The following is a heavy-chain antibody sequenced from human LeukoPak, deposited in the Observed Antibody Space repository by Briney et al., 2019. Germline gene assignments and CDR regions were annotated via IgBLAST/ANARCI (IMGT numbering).Heavy chain of an antibody. D-gene: IGHD1-26*01. CDR1: GYSFTSYC. V-gene: IGHV5-51*01. J-gene: IGHJ3*01. CDR3: GMSGDRVPLQEGDFDV. Sequence: GESLKIARQVSGYSFTSYCIGWVRQMPGKGLEWMGNIYPGDSGPTYSPPFQGQVTISVDKSIDTAVLQCSSLQTSENAMYLCGMSGDRVPLQEGDFDVWARGTIVTVST. CDR2: IYPGDSGP.